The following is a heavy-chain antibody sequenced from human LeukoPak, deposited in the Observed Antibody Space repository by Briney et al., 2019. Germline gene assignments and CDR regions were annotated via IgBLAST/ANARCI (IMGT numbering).Heavy chain of an antibody. CDR1: GGSFSGYY. CDR2: INHSGRN. D-gene: IGHD6-6*01. V-gene: IGHV4-34*01. CDR3: ARGRRAARPPYYFDY. J-gene: IGHJ4*02. Sequence: SETLSLTCAVYGGSFSGYYWSWLRQPPGKGLEWIGEINHSGRNNYNPSLKSRVTISVDTSKNQFSLKLSSVTAADTAVYYCARGRRAARPPYYFDYWGQGTLVTVSS.